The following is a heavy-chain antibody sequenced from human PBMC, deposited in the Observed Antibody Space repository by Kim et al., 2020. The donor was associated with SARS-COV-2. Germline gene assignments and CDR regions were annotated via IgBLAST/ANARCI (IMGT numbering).Heavy chain of an antibody. D-gene: IGHD5-12*01. J-gene: IGHJ4*02. CDR2: ISGSGGST. CDR3: AKPSRRWLQFYGTVDY. Sequence: GGSLRLSCAASGFTFSSYAMSWVRQAPGKGLEWVSAISGSGGSTYYADSVKGRFTISRDNSKNTLYLQMNSLRAEDTAVYYCAKPSRRWLQFYGTVDYWGQGTLVTVSS. CDR1: GFTFSSYA. V-gene: IGHV3-23*01.